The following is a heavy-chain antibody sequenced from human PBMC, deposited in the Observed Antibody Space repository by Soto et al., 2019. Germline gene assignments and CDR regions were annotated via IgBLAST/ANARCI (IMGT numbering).Heavy chain of an antibody. CDR1: GGSISSSSYY. D-gene: IGHD3-3*01. J-gene: IGHJ5*02. CDR2: IYYSGST. V-gene: IGHV4-39*01. CDR3: ARHYDFWSGSPPGYNWFDP. Sequence: PSETLSLTCTVSGGSISSSSYYWGWIRQPPGKGLEWIGSIYYSGSTYYNPSLKSRVTISVDTSKNQLSLKLSSVTAADTAVYYCARHYDFWSGSPPGYNWFDPWGQGTLVTVSS.